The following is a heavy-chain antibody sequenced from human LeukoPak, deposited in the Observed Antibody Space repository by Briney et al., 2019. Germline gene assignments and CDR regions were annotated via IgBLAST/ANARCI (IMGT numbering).Heavy chain of an antibody. CDR2: LYWNPGK. CDR1: GCSRSPRGAA. J-gene: IGHJ4*02. CDR3: AYRPPGSSQMAF. V-gene: IGHV2-5*01. D-gene: IGHD6-13*01. Sequence: ESGPTLVRPIQTLTLSCTCSGCSRSPRGAAVGWIRQPPGKALEWLALLYWNPGKRYSPSLQSGLTITSEKSKNQVVLTMTNMDPVDTATYYCAYRPPGSSQMAFWGQGTLVTVSS.